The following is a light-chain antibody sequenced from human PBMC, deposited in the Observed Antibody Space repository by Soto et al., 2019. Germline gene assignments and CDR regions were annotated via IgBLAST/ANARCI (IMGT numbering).Light chain of an antibody. J-gene: IGLJ1*01. Sequence: QSALTQPPSVSGSPGQSVAISCSGTSSDVGSYNRVSWYQQPPGTAPKLMIYDVSNRPSGVPDRFSGSKSGNTASLTISGLQAEDEVDYYCSSFTTSSTYVFGTGTQLTVL. CDR3: SSFTTSSTYV. CDR2: DVS. V-gene: IGLV2-18*02. CDR1: SSDVGSYNR.